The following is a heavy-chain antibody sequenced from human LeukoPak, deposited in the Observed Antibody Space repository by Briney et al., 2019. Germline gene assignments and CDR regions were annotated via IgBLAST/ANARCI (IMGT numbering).Heavy chain of an antibody. D-gene: IGHD3-16*01. V-gene: IGHV3-30-3*01. J-gene: IGHJ4*02. CDR2: ISYDGSNK. Sequence: PGRSLRLSCAASGLTFSSYAMHWVRQAPGKGLEWVAVISYDGSNKYYADSVKGRFTISRDNSKNTLYLQMNSLRAEDTAVYYCARVLGPWGHVSNAFFDYWGQGTLVTVSS. CDR1: GLTFSSYA. CDR3: ARVLGPWGHVSNAFFDY.